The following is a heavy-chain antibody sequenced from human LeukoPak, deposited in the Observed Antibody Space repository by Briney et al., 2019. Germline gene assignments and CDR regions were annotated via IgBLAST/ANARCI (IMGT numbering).Heavy chain of an antibody. D-gene: IGHD6-13*01. CDR3: AKLTAAAGTFAPFDY. CDR2: ISYDGSNK. Sequence: PGGSLRLSCAASGFTFSSYAMHWVRQAPGKGLEWVAVISYDGSNKYYADSVKGRFTISRDNSKNTLYLQMNSLRAEDTAVYYCAKLTAAAGTFAPFDYWGQGTLVTVSS. J-gene: IGHJ4*02. V-gene: IGHV3-30*04. CDR1: GFTFSSYA.